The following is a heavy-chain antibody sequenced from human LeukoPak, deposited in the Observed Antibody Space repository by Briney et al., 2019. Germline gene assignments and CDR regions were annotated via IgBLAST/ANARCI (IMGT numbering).Heavy chain of an antibody. V-gene: IGHV3-33*01. CDR1: GFTFIDYG. Sequence: PGGSLRLSCAASGFTFIDYGMHWVRQAPGQGLEWVAIIWSDATNAYYADSVKGRFTISRDNSKNTVSLQMNSLRAEDTAVYYCARDYSWVLDSWGQGTLVTVSS. D-gene: IGHD2-21*01. CDR2: IWSDATNA. J-gene: IGHJ4*02. CDR3: ARDYSWVLDS.